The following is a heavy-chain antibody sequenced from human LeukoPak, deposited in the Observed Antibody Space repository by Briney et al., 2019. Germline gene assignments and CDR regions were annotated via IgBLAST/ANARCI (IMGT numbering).Heavy chain of an antibody. J-gene: IGHJ4*02. D-gene: IGHD3-16*01. CDR3: AKGGGDLQPVFDY. Sequence: PGGSLRLSCAASGFTFSTFGMNWVRQAPGKGLEWVSSISSSNSYIYYADSVKGRFTISRDNAKNSLYLQMNSLRAEDTAVYYCAKGGGDLQPVFDYRGQGTLVTVSS. V-gene: IGHV3-21*01. CDR1: GFTFSTFG. CDR2: ISSSNSYI.